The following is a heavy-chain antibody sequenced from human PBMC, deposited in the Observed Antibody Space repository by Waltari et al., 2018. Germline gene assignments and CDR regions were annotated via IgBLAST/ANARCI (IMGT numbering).Heavy chain of an antibody. J-gene: IGHJ4*02. CDR1: GLPFRGYW. V-gene: IGHV3-74*01. Sequence: EVHLVVPGRDLVHPGGSLRPPCAGPGLPFRGYWLHWVRQVPGKGLGWVSRISPDGRTTFYADSVKGRFAISRDNAKNALYLQMNSLRAEDTAVYYWVRDRHSWDWGQGTLVTVSS. CDR2: ISPDGRTT. CDR3: VRDRHSWD.